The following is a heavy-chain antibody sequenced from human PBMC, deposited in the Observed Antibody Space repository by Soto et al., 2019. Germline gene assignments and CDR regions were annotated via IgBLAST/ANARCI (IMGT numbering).Heavy chain of an antibody. CDR2: ISSSSSYI. J-gene: IGHJ4*02. CDR1: GFTFSSYS. Sequence: GGSLRLSCAASGFTFSSYSMNWVRQAPGKGLEWVSSISSSSSYIYYADSVKGRFTISRDNAKNSLYLQMNSLRAEDTAVYYCARSLMVYAHIDYWGQGTLVTVSS. V-gene: IGHV3-21*01. CDR3: ARSLMVYAHIDY. D-gene: IGHD2-8*01.